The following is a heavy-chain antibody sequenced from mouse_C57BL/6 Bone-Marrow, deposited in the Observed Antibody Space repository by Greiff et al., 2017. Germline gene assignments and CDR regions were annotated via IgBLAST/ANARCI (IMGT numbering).Heavy chain of an antibody. V-gene: IGHV1-5*01. Sequence: VQLQQSGTVLARPGASVKMSCKTSGYTFTSYWMHWVKQRPGQGLEWIGAIYPGNSDTSYNQKFKGKAKLTAVTSASTAYMELSSLTNEDSAVYYCTRDPPLTYDVYFDDWGQGTTLTVSS. CDR1: GYTFTSYW. CDR2: IYPGNSDT. D-gene: IGHD2-12*01. J-gene: IGHJ2*01. CDR3: TRDPPLTYDVYFDD.